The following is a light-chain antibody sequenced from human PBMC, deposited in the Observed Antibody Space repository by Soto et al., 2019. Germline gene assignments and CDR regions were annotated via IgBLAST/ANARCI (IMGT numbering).Light chain of an antibody. Sequence: DIQMTQSPSSLSASVGETITITCRASQSISSYLNWFQHSPGQPPKLLLFAASNLHAGVPPRFSGSGSGTSFSLTIRSLQPEDFATYYCQQSFNLPRTFGPGTRVDFK. CDR3: QQSFNLPRT. J-gene: IGKJ1*01. V-gene: IGKV1-39*01. CDR1: QSISSY. CDR2: AAS.